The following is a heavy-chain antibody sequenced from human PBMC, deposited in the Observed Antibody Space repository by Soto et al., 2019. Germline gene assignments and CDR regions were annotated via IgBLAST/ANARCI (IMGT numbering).Heavy chain of an antibody. D-gene: IGHD3-22*01. J-gene: IGHJ4*02. V-gene: IGHV4-59*01. CDR1: GDSISTYY. Sequence: QVQLQESGPGLVKPSETLSLTCAVSGDSISTYYCMWIRQPPGKGLESIGYLYYGRSANYNPSLKGRVPLSVDTSTNQCSLTLSSMTAADTAVYYCALRCMAVVPEYWGQGTLVTVSS. CDR3: ALRCMAVVPEY. CDR2: LYYGRSA.